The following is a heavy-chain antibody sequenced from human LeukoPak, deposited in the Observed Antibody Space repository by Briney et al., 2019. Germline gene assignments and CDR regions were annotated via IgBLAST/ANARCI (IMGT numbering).Heavy chain of an antibody. V-gene: IGHV3-7*04. J-gene: IGHJ4*02. CDR2: IKQDGSEK. CDR1: GFTFSSYW. CDR3: ARGYYYGGTHFDY. Sequence: GGSLRLSCAASGFTFSSYWMSWVRQAPGKGLEWVANIKQDGSEKYYVGSVKGRFTISRDNAKNSLYLQMNSLRAEDTAVYYCARGYYYGGTHFDYWGQGTLVTVSS. D-gene: IGHD4-23*01.